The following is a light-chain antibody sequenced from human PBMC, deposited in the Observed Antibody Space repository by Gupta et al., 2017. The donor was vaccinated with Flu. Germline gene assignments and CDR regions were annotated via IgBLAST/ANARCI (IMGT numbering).Light chain of an antibody. CDR3: SSYTSGSIFYV. V-gene: IGLV2-14*01. CDR2: DVS. Sequence: QSALTQPASVSGSPGQSNTISCTGSSSDVGRSDSVSWYQQHPDKAPKLIIYDVSRRPSGVSSRFSGSKSGNTASLTISGLQAEDETDYYCSSYTSGSIFYVFGGGTRVTVL. J-gene: IGLJ1*01. CDR1: SSDVGRSDS.